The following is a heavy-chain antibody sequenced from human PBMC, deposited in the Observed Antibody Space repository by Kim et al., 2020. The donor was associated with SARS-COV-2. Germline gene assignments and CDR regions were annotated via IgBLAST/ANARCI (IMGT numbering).Heavy chain of an antibody. Sequence: YAQKLKGRVTMTTDTSTSTAYMELRSLRSDDTAVYYCARRGPYYYYGMDVWGQGTTVTVSS. V-gene: IGHV1-18*01. J-gene: IGHJ6*02. CDR3: ARRGPYYYYGMDV.